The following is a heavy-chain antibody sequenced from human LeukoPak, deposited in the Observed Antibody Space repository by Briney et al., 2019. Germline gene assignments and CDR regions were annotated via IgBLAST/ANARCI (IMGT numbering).Heavy chain of an antibody. D-gene: IGHD1-7*01. V-gene: IGHV3-21*01. CDR1: GFTFSSYA. CDR3: ARGTTGTTYNNFDY. J-gene: IGHJ4*02. Sequence: GGSLRLSCAASGFTFSSYAMSWVRQAPGKGLEWVSFISSSSSYIYYADSVKGRFTISRDNAKNSLYLQMNSLRAEDTAVYYCARGTTGTTYNNFDYWGQGTLVTVSS. CDR2: ISSSSSYI.